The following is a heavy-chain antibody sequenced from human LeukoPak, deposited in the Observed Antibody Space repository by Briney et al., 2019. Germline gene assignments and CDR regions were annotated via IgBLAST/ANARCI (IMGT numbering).Heavy chain of an antibody. J-gene: IGHJ4*02. Sequence: PSETLSLTCTVSGGSISSYFWNWIRQPPGKGLEWIGYIYDSESTNYNPSLKSRVTISVDTSKNQFSLKLTSVTAADTAVYFCARAGGGTYYFDYWGQGTLVTVSS. V-gene: IGHV4-59*12. D-gene: IGHD1-26*01. CDR3: ARAGGGTYYFDY. CDR2: IYDSEST. CDR1: GGSISSYF.